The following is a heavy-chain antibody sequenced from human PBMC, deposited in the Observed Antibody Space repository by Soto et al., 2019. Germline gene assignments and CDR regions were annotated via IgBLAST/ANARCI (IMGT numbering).Heavy chain of an antibody. CDR3: STGDTAIVYFYYGMDV. V-gene: IGHV1-69*12. Sequence: QVQLVQSGAEVKKPGSSVKVSCKASGGTFSSYAISWVRQAPGQGLEWMGGIIPIFGTANYAQKFQGRVMITADESTSTAYMEPISLTSEDTAVYFCSTGDTAIVYFYYGMDVWGQGTTVTVSS. D-gene: IGHD5-18*01. CDR1: GGTFSSYA. J-gene: IGHJ6*02. CDR2: IIPIFGTA.